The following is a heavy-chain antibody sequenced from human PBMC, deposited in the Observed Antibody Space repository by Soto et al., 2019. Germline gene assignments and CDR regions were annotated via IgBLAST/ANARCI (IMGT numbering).Heavy chain of an antibody. CDR3: ARDHYYDFWSGYGYYYYYGMDA. V-gene: IGHV1-8*01. CDR2: MNPNSGNT. Sequence: SVKGSCKSSGYTLTSYDINWVRQATGQVLECMGWMNPNSGNTGYAQKFQGRVTMTRNTSISTAYMELSSLRSEDTAVYYCARDHYYDFWSGYGYYYYYGMDAWGQGTTVTVSS. J-gene: IGHJ6*02. CDR1: GYTLTSYD. D-gene: IGHD3-3*01.